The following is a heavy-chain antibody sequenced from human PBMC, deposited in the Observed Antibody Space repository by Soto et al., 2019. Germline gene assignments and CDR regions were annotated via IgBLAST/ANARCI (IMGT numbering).Heavy chain of an antibody. CDR1: GGSFSGYY. V-gene: IGHV4-34*01. J-gene: IGHJ4*02. CDR2: INHSGTT. Sequence: QVPLQQWGAGLLKPSETLSLTCAVYGGSFSGYYWSRIRQPPGKGLEWIAEINHSGTTNHNPSLKRRGTIPGDPFKSKFSLTLSTVTAAETAVYCGARGPPIPRIMITFGGVNVPFDYWGQGTLVTVSS. CDR3: ARGPPIPRIMITFGGVNVPFDY. D-gene: IGHD3-16*02.